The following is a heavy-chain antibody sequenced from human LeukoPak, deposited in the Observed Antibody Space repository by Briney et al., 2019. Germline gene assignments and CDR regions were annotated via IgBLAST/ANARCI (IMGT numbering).Heavy chain of an antibody. Sequence: ASVTVSCKASGGTFSSYAISWVRQAPGQGLEWMGRIIPILGIANYAQKFQGRVTITADKSTSTAYMELSSLRSEDTALYYCARVKGTRSKYSSSEPFDYWGQGTLVTVSS. CDR1: GGTFSSYA. D-gene: IGHD6-6*01. CDR2: IIPILGIA. CDR3: ARVKGTRSKYSSSEPFDY. J-gene: IGHJ4*02. V-gene: IGHV1-69*04.